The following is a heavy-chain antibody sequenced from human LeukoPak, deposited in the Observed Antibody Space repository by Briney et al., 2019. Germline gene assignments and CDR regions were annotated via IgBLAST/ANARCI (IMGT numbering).Heavy chain of an antibody. CDR3: AREVSSGYLAYYYYMDV. CDR2: IYYSGST. D-gene: IGHD3-22*01. CDR1: GGSISSSSYY. V-gene: IGHV4-39*07. Sequence: SETLSLTRTVSGGSISSSSYYWGWIRQPPGKGLEWIGSIYYSGSTYYNPSLKSRVTISVDTSKNQFSLKLSSVTAADTAVYYCAREVSSGYLAYYYYMDVWGKGTTVTVSS. J-gene: IGHJ6*03.